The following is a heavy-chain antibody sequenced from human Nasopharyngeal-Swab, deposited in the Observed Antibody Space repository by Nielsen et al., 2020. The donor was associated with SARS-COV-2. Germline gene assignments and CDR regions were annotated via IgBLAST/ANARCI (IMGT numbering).Heavy chain of an antibody. CDR3: ARVRLVVVPAAKRVNYMDV. J-gene: IGHJ6*03. V-gene: IGHV4-34*01. Sequence: SETLSLTCAVYGGSFSGYYWSWIRQPPGKGLKWIGEINHSGSTNYNPSLKSRVTISVDTSKNQFSLKLSSVTAADTAVYYCARVRLVVVPAAKRVNYMDVWGKGTTVTVSS. D-gene: IGHD2-2*01. CDR1: GGSFSGYY. CDR2: INHSGST.